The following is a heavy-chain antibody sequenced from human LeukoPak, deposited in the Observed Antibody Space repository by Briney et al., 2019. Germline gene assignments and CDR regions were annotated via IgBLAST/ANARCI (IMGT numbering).Heavy chain of an antibody. J-gene: IGHJ4*02. D-gene: IGHD2-15*01. CDR3: ASEGSSGYFDH. CDR1: GYTFTRYY. Sequence: RGASVKVSCKASGYTFTRYYMHWVRQAPGHGLEWMGWINPNSGGTNYAQKFQGRVTMTRDTSISTAYMEPSRLRSDDTAVHYCASEGSSGYFDHWGQGTLVTVSS. V-gene: IGHV1-2*02. CDR2: INPNSGGT.